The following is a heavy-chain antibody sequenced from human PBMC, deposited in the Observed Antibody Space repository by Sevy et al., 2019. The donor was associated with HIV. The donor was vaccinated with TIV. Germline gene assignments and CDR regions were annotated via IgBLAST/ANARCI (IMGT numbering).Heavy chain of an antibody. CDR3: AGESGDCSSTSCYEGVFDY. Sequence: SQTLSLTCTVSGGSISSGNYYWSWIRQPAGKGLEWIGRIYTSGSTNYNPSLKSRVTISVDTSKNQFSLKLSSVTAADTAVHYCAGESGDCSSTSCYEGVFDYWGQGTLVTVSS. CDR2: IYTSGST. J-gene: IGHJ4*02. V-gene: IGHV4-61*02. D-gene: IGHD2-2*01. CDR1: GGSISSGNYY.